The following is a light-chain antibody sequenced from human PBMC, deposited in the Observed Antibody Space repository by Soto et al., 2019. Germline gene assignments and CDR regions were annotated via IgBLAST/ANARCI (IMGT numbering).Light chain of an antibody. CDR1: QSLLHSNGYNY. Sequence: DIVITQSPVSLPVTPVDPASISCRSSQSLLHSNGYNYLDWYLQKPGQSPQLLIYLGSNRASGVPGRFSGSGSGTDFTLKISRVEAEDVGVYYCMQALHSPWTFGQGTKVDIK. CDR3: MQALHSPWT. CDR2: LGS. J-gene: IGKJ1*01. V-gene: IGKV2-28*01.